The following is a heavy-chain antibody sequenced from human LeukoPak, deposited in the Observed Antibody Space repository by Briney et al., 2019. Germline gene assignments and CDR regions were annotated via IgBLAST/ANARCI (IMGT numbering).Heavy chain of an antibody. V-gene: IGHV1-2*02. CDR3: ARDSADSSGPADY. CDR2: INPNSGDT. Sequence: ASVKVSCKASGYTFTDYYMHWVRQTPGQGLEWMGWINPNSGDTKYVQKFQGRVTMTRDTSINTAYMEVNRLRSDDTAVYYCARDSADSSGPADYWGQGTLVTVSS. CDR1: GYTFTDYY. D-gene: IGHD3-22*01. J-gene: IGHJ4*02.